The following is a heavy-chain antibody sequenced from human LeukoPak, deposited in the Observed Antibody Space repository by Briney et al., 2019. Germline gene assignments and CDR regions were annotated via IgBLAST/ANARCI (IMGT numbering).Heavy chain of an antibody. J-gene: IGHJ4*02. Sequence: GGSLRLSCAASGFTFSSYWMSWVRQAPGKGLEWVSAISGSGGSTYYADSVKGRFTISRDNSKNTLYLQMNSLRAEDTAVYYCAKEKYYYDSSGYYYDYWGQGTLVTVSS. CDR1: GFTFSSYW. V-gene: IGHV3-23*01. CDR2: ISGSGGST. D-gene: IGHD3-22*01. CDR3: AKEKYYYDSSGYYYDY.